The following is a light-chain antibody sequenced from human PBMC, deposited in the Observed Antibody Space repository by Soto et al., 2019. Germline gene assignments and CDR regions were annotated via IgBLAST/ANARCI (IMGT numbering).Light chain of an antibody. V-gene: IGKV3-20*01. CDR3: QQYGSSALT. CDR1: QSVSSIY. Sequence: EIVLTQSPGTLSLSPGERATLSCRANQSVSSIYLAWYQQKPGQAPRLLIYGASSRPTGIPDRFSGSGSGTDFTLTISRLEPEDFAVYYCQQYGSSALTFGGGTKVDIK. CDR2: GAS. J-gene: IGKJ4*01.